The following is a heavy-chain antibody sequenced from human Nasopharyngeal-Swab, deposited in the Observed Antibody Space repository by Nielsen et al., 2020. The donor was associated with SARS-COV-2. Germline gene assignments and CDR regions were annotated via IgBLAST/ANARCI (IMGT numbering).Heavy chain of an antibody. CDR3: ARDHRIQLWLGVYGMDV. CDR1: GYTFTSYY. D-gene: IGHD5-18*01. Sequence: ASVKVSCKASGYTFTSYYMHWVRQAPGQGLEWMGIINPSGGSTSYAQKFQGRVTISVDTSKNQFSLKLSSVTAADTAVYYCARDHRIQLWLGVYGMDVWGQGTTVTVSS. CDR2: INPSGGST. J-gene: IGHJ6*02. V-gene: IGHV1-46*01.